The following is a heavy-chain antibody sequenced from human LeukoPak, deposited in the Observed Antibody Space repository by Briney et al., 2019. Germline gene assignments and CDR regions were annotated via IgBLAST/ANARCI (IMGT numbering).Heavy chain of an antibody. J-gene: IGHJ6*03. CDR1: GGSISSSSYY. CDR3: ASFGSRDGYKSLPYYYMDV. D-gene: IGHD5-24*01. CDR2: IYYSGST. Sequence: PSETLSLTCTVSGGSISSSSYYWGWIRQPPGKGLEWIGSIYYSGSTYYNPSLKSRVTISVDTSKNQFSLKLSSVTAADTAVYYCASFGSRDGYKSLPYYYMDVWGKGTTVTVSS. V-gene: IGHV4-39*01.